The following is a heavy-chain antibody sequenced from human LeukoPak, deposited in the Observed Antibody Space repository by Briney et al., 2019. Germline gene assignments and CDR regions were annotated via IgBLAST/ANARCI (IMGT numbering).Heavy chain of an antibody. CDR3: ARGYSYGFSPHFDY. V-gene: IGHV4-39*07. Sequence: PSETLSLTCTVSGGSISSSYYYWGWIRQPPGKGLEWIGSIYYSGSTYYNPSLKSRVTISVDTSKNQFSLKLSSVTAADTAVYYCARGYSYGFSPHFDYWGQGTLVTVSS. CDR2: IYYSGST. J-gene: IGHJ4*02. CDR1: GGSISSSYYY. D-gene: IGHD5-18*01.